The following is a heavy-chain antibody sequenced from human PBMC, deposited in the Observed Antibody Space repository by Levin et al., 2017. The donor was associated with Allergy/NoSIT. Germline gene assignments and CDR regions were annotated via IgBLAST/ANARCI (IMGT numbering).Heavy chain of an antibody. Sequence: SSETLSLTCAVSGGSISSGGYSWSWIRQPPGKGLEWIGNIYLSGSTNDNPSLKSRVTMSVDRSKNQFSLKLSYVTAADTAVYYCARAAGYSYGYYFDYWGPGTLVTVSS. CDR3: ARAAGYSYGYYFDY. J-gene: IGHJ4*02. D-gene: IGHD5-18*01. CDR1: GGSISSGGYS. CDR2: IYLSGST. V-gene: IGHV4-30-2*01.